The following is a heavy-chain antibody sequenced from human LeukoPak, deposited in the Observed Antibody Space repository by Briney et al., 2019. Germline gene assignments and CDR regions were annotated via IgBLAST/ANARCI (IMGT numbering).Heavy chain of an antibody. CDR3: ARDSGHDYGDYFDP. CDR2: ISAYNGNT. J-gene: IGHJ5*02. CDR1: GYTFTSYG. D-gene: IGHD4-17*01. Sequence: APVKVSCKASGYTFTSYGISWVRQAPGQGLEWMGWISAYNGNTNYAQKLQGRVTMTTDTSTSTAYKELRSLRSDDTAVYYCARDSGHDYGDYFDPWGQGTLVTVSS. V-gene: IGHV1-18*01.